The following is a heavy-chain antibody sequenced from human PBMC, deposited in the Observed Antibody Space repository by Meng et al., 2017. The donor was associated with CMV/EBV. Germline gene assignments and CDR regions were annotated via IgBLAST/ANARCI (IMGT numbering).Heavy chain of an antibody. V-gene: IGHV4-4*07. Sequence: GPGFVMPSDAWSLTCTVSGGPTSSYYWSWIRQPAGKGLEWIGRIYPSGSTNYNPSLKSRVTMSVDTSKNQFSLKLSSVTAADTAVYYCARSMVVAGDWFGPWGQGTLVTVSS. CDR2: IYPSGST. CDR1: GGPTSSYY. J-gene: IGHJ5*02. CDR3: ARSMVVAGDWFGP. D-gene: IGHD2-15*01.